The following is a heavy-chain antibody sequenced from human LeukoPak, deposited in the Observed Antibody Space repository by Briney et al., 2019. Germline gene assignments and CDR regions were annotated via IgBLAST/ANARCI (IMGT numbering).Heavy chain of an antibody. CDR2: IYYRGNT. CDR1: GGSISSSSFC. D-gene: IGHD1-26*01. Sequence: SETLSLTCTVSGGSISSSSFCWGWIRQPPGKGLEWIGSIYYRGNTYYNPSLKSRFTTSLDTYKNQFSLRLTSVTAADTAVYYCARRALGKNWFDPWGQGTLVTVSS. J-gene: IGHJ5*02. CDR3: ARRALGKNWFDP. V-gene: IGHV4-39*01.